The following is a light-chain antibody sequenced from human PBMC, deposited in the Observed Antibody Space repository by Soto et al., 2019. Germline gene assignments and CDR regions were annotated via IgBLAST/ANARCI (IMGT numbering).Light chain of an antibody. J-gene: IGKJ4*01. CDR1: QSVNSNY. CDR3: QQYGSSPGLT. Sequence: MVLAQGPGTLSWARGERTTLSCRASQSVNSNYLAWYQQKPGQAPRLLIYGASSRATGIPDRFSGSGSGTDFTLTISRLEPEDFALYYCQQYGSSPGLTFGGGTKVDIK. V-gene: IGKV3-20*01. CDR2: GAS.